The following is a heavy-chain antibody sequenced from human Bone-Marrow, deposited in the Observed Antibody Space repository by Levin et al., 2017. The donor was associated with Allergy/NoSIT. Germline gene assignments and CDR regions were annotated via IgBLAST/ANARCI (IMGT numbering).Heavy chain of an antibody. V-gene: IGHV4-59*08. Sequence: SETLSLTCTVSGGAIFTYQWSWIRQPPGKGLEWIGYIDYSGSTNYNPSLRSRLTMSLDTSTNQFSLKLSSVTAADTAVYYCARLDRGPWHFQHWGPGTLVTVS. J-gene: IGHJ1*01. CDR1: GGAIFTYQ. D-gene: IGHD6-25*01. CDR2: IDYSGST. CDR3: ARLDRGPWHFQH.